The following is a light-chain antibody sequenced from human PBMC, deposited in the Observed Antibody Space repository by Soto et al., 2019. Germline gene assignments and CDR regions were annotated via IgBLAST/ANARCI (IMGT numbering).Light chain of an antibody. CDR2: GAS. CDR3: QQYGSSPRT. CDR1: QSASSSY. J-gene: IGKJ1*01. V-gene: IGKV3-20*01. Sequence: PGSLSLSPGERATLSCRASQSASSSYLAWYQQRPGQAPRLLIYGASTRAAGIPDRFRGSGSGTDFTLAISRLEPEDFAVYYCQQYGSSPRTFGQGTKVDIK.